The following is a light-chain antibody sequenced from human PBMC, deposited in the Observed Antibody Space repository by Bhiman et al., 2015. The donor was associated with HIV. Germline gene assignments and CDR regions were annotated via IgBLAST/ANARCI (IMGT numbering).Light chain of an antibody. CDR1: ALPKQY. J-gene: IGLJ1*01. V-gene: IGLV3-25*02. Sequence: SYELTQPPSVSVSPGQTARITCSGDALPKQYAYWYQQKPGQAPVLVIYKDSERPSGIPERFSGSNSGNTATLTISGTQAVDEADYYCQAWDSTAFYVFGTGTKVTVL. CDR2: KDS. CDR3: QAWDSTAFYV.